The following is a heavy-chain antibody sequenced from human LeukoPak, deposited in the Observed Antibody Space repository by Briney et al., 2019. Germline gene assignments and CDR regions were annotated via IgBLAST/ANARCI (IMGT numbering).Heavy chain of an antibody. CDR1: GFTFSSYG. D-gene: IGHD3-22*01. J-gene: IGHJ4*02. V-gene: IGHV3-30*18. CDR2: ISYDGSNK. CDR3: AKDDDRGPFS. Sequence: GRSLRLSCAASGFTFSSYGMHWVRQAPGKGLEWVAVISYDGSNKYYADSVKGRFTISRDNSKNTLYLQMNSLRAEDTAVYYCAKDDDRGPFSWGQGTLVTVSS.